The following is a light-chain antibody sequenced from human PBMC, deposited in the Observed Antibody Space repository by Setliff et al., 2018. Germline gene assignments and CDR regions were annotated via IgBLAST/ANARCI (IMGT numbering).Light chain of an antibody. J-gene: IGLJ1*01. Sequence: QSVLVQPPSASESPGSSVTISCTGTSSDIGGYDYVSCYQQHSGKAPKLLIYEVTKRPSGVPDRFSGSKSGNMASLTVSGLQAEDEADYSCSSYAGMSAFYVFGTGTKVTVL. CDR1: SSDIGGYDY. V-gene: IGLV2-8*01. CDR3: SSYAGMSAFYV. CDR2: EVT.